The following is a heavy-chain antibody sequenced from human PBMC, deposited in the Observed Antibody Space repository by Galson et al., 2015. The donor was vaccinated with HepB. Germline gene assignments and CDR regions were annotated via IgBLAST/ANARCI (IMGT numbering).Heavy chain of an antibody. V-gene: IGHV3-69-1*01. CDR1: GFFFSDYN. CDR3: ARDLFAVSPPPTNYMDV. CDR2: ISSSGTV. Sequence: SLRLSCAASGFFFSDYNMNWVRPAPGKELKWVSSISSSGTVYYADSLKGRSTISRDNAKNSLDLQVNSLRAEDTAVYYCARDLFAVSPPPTNYMDVWGTGTTVTVSS. D-gene: IGHD3-3*01. J-gene: IGHJ6*03.